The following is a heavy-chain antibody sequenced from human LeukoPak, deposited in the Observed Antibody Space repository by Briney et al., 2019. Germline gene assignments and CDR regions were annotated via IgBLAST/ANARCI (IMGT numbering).Heavy chain of an antibody. CDR2: IYSGGGT. V-gene: IGHV3-53*01. J-gene: IGHJ4*02. Sequence: GGSLRLSCAASGLSVTNNYMTWVRQAPGKGLEWVSVIYSGGGTNYADYMKGRFSISRDNYKNTLHLQVSSLRAEGTAVYYCVGEDKYWGQGTLVTVSS. CDR1: GLSVTNNY. D-gene: IGHD2-15*01. CDR3: VGEDKY.